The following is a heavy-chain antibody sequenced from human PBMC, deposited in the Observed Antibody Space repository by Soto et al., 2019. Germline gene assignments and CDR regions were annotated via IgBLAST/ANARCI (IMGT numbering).Heavy chain of an antibody. J-gene: IGHJ6*03. CDR2: IYYSGST. CDR1: GGSISSGGYY. D-gene: IGHD2-2*01. V-gene: IGHV4-31*03. CDR3: AREVLGYCSSTSCQHYYYYYYMDV. Sequence: PSETLSLTCTVSGGSISSGGYYWSWIRQHPGKGLGWIGYIYYSGSTYYNPSLKSRVTISVDTSKNQFSLKLSSVTAADTAVYYCAREVLGYCSSTSCQHYYYYYYMDVWGKGTTVTVSS.